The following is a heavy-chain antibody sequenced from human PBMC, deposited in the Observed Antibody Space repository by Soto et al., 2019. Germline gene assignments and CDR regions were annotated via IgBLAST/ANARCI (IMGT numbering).Heavy chain of an antibody. CDR1: GGSISSYY. V-gene: IGHV4-59*08. J-gene: IGHJ4*02. Sequence: SETLSLTCTVSGGSISSYYWSWIRQPPGKGLEWIGYIYYSGSTNYNPSLKSRVTISVDTSKNRFSLKLSSVTAADTAVYYCARGYYYGSGSEFDYWGQGTLVTVSS. CDR3: ARGYYYGSGSEFDY. D-gene: IGHD3-10*01. CDR2: IYYSGST.